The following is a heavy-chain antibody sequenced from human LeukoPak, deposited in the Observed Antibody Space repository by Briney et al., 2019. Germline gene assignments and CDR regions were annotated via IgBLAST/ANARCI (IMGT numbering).Heavy chain of an antibody. CDR2: TYYTGTT. CDR3: AREDPQTKVPEGMDV. V-gene: IGHV4-59*01. Sequence: PSETLSLTCTVSGGSISHYYWSWIRQPPGKGPEWIGYTYYTGTTNYNPSLKSRVTISVDTSKNQFSLKLNSVTAADTAVYYCAREDPQTKVPEGMDVWGQGTTVTVSS. D-gene: IGHD4/OR15-4a*01. CDR1: GGSISHYY. J-gene: IGHJ6*02.